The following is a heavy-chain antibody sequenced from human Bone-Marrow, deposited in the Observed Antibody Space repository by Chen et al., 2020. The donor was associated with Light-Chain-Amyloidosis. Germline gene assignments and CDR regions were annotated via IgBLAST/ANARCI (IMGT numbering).Heavy chain of an antibody. Sequence: QVQLVESGGGVVQPGRSLRLFCAASGFTFSSYGMQSVRQPPGKGLEWVAVIWYDGSNKYYADSVKGRFTISRDNSKNTLYLQMNSLRAEDTAVYYCARSPFDSSSSLYYYYYGMDVWGQGTTVTVSS. D-gene: IGHD6-6*01. CDR1: GFTFSSYG. J-gene: IGHJ6*02. CDR3: ARSPFDSSSSLYYYYYGMDV. V-gene: IGHV3-33*01. CDR2: IWYDGSNK.